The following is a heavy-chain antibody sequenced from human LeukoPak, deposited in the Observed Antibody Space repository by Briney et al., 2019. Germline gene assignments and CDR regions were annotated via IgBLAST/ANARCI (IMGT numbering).Heavy chain of an antibody. CDR2: ISTAGDT. CDR3: ARGAVLGSSSWHNWFDP. CDR1: GFIFSSYD. D-gene: IGHD6-13*01. J-gene: IGHJ5*02. Sequence: PGGSPRLSCAASGFIFSSYDMHWVRQPTGKGLEWVSAISTAGDTYYPGSVKGRFTISRENAKNSLYLQMNSLRAGDTAVYYCARGAVLGSSSWHNWFDPWGQGTLVTVSS. V-gene: IGHV3-13*01.